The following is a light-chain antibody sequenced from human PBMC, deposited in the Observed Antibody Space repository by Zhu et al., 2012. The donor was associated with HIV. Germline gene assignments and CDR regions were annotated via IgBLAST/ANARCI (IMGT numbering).Light chain of an antibody. CDR1: QGIGTD. Sequence: AIQLTQSPSSLSASVGDRVTITCRASQGIGTDLAWYQQKPGKAPSLLIFAASSLQSGVPSRFSGSGSGTDFTLNISNLEPEDFATYYCLQDYNNPLTFGGGTKVEIK. V-gene: IGKV1-6*01. CDR2: AAS. J-gene: IGKJ4*01. CDR3: LQDYNNPLT.